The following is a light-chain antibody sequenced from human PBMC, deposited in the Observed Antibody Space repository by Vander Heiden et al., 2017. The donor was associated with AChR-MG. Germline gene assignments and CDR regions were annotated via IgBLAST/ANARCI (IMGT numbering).Light chain of an antibody. Sequence: DIQMTQSPSSLSAFVGDTVTIICRASQSIGSKLNWYQRKPVKAPNLLVSGTSSLQSGVPSRFSGSGSGTDFTLTISSLQPEDFATYYCHQTHALPYTFGQGTNLEIK. V-gene: IGKV1-39*01. CDR2: GTS. J-gene: IGKJ2*01. CDR3: HQTHALPYT. CDR1: QSIGSK.